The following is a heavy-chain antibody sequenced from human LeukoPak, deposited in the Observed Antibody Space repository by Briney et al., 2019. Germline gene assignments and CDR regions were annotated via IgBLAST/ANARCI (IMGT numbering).Heavy chain of an antibody. CDR2: IIPILGIA. CDR1: GGTFSSYA. CDR3: ARGVDGGNSNWFDP. J-gene: IGHJ5*02. V-gene: IGHV1-69*04. Sequence: ASVKVSCKASGGTFSSYAISWVRQAPGQGLEWMGRIIPILGIANYAQKFQGRVTITADKSTSTAYMELSSLRSEDTAVYYCARGVDGGNSNWFDPWGQGTLVTVSS. D-gene: IGHD4-23*01.